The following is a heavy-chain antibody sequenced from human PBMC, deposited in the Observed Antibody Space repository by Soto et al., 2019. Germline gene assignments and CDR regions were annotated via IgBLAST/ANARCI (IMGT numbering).Heavy chain of an antibody. CDR2: SSATGAGT. D-gene: IGHD1-7*01. V-gene: IGHV3-23*01. J-gene: IGHJ4*02. Sequence: EVQLLESGGGLVQPGGSLRLSCAASGFTFSSYGMTWVRQAPGKGLEWVSFSSATGAGTYYADSVKGRFTISRDNSKNTLYLQLPNVRAEDTAVYYCAKDRRAGGNYGLYSDFWGQGALVIVSS. CDR3: AKDRRAGGNYGLYSDF. CDR1: GFTFSSYG.